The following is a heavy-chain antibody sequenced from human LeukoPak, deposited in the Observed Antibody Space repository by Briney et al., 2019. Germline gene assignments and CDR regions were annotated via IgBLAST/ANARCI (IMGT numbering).Heavy chain of an antibody. D-gene: IGHD6-19*01. CDR2: INPNSGGT. J-gene: IGHJ4*02. V-gene: IGHV1-2*02. Sequence: ASVKVSCKASGYTFTGYYMHWVRQAPGQGLEWMGWINPNSGGTNYAQKFQGRVTMIRDTSISTAYMELSRLRSDDTAVYYCARDDGYSSGWYGTKLDYWGQGTLVTVSS. CDR3: ARDDGYSSGWYGTKLDY. CDR1: GYTFTGYY.